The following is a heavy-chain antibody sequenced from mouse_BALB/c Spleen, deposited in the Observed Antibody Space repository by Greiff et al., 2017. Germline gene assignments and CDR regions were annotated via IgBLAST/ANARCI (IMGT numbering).Heavy chain of an antibody. CDR1: GFTFSSYA. CDR2: ISSGGSYT. Sequence: EVQVVESGGGLVKPGGSLKLSCAASGFTFSSYAMSWVRQSPEKRLEWVAEISSGGSYTYYPDTVTGRFTISRDNAKNTLYLEMSSLRSEDTAMYYCARDLTGKMDYWGQGTSVTVSS. CDR3: ARDLTGKMDY. J-gene: IGHJ4*01. V-gene: IGHV5-9-4*01. D-gene: IGHD4-1*01.